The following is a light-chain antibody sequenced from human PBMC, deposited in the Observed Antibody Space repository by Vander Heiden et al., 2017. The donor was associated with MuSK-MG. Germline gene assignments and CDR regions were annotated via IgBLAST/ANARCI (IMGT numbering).Light chain of an antibody. V-gene: IGLV3-1*01. J-gene: IGLJ2*01. CDR3: QAWDSSTVV. CDR2: QDS. Sequence: FGLTRPPSGSVPPGQTASITCSGDKLGDKYACWYQQKPGQSPVLVIYQDSKRPSGIPERFSGSNSGNTATLTISGTQAMDEADYYCQAWDSSTVVFGGGTKLTVL. CDR1: KLGDKY.